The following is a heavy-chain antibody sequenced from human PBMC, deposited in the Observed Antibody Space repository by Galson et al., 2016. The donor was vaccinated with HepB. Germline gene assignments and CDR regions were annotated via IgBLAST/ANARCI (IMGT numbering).Heavy chain of an antibody. CDR2: IWYDESNK. Sequence: SLRLSCAASGFTFSSYGMHWVRQAPGKGLEWVAVIWYDESNKYYADSVKGRFTISRDNSKNTLYLQMNSLRAEDTAVYYCARDAPVAVTAFDIWGQGTMVTVSS. CDR3: ARDAPVAVTAFDI. D-gene: IGHD6-19*01. V-gene: IGHV3-33*01. CDR1: GFTFSSYG. J-gene: IGHJ3*02.